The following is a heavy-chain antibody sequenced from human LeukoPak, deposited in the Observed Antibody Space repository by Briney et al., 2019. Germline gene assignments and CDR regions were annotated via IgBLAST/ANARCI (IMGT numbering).Heavy chain of an antibody. D-gene: IGHD4-17*01. CDR3: IRDTTTAGFDY. CDR1: GFTISDYY. V-gene: IGHV3-72*01. CDR2: TRNKANSYTT. J-gene: IGHJ4*02. Sequence: GGSLRLSCAVSGFTISDYYMDWVRQAPGKGLEGVGRTRNKANSYTTEYAASVKGRFTISSDDSKNSLYLQMNSLKTEDTAMYYCIRDTTTAGFDYWGQGTLVTVSS.